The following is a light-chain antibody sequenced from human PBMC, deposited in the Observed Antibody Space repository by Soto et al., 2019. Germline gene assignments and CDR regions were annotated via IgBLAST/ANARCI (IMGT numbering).Light chain of an antibody. CDR3: QQYVTSSPRT. CDR2: GIS. Sequence: EIVLTQSPGTLSLSPGERATLSCRASHTISSSYLAWYQQKPGQAHRLLMYGISRRATGIPDRFSGSGSGTEFTLTITRLEPDDFAVYYCQQYVTSSPRTFGQGTKVEIK. V-gene: IGKV3-20*01. J-gene: IGKJ1*01. CDR1: HTISSSY.